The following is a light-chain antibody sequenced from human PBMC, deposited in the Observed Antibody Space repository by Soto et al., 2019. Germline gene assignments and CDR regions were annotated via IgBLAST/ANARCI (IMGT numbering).Light chain of an antibody. J-gene: IGKJ5*01. V-gene: IGKV3-15*01. CDR2: GAS. Sequence: EIVMTQSPATLSVSPWERATLSCRASRSVKTNLAWYQQNPGQAPRLLIYGASTRATNVSARFSGSGSGTEFTLTISSLQSEDFALYYCQQYNHWPPITFGPGTRLEI. CDR1: RSVKTN. CDR3: QQYNHWPPIT.